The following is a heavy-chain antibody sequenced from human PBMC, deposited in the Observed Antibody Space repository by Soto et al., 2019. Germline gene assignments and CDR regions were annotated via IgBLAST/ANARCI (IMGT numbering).Heavy chain of an antibody. CDR1: GYSFSSDYY. D-gene: IGHD6-19*01. CDR2: IYHSGST. CDR3: ARVAGKNYYYGMDV. J-gene: IGHJ6*02. V-gene: IGHV4-38-2*01. Sequence: ETLSLSCAVSGYSFSSDYYWCWLRQPPGKGLEWIGSIYHSGSTYYNPSLKSRVTISRDTSKNQFSLMLSSVTAADTAVYYCARVAGKNYYYGMDVWGQGTTVTVSS.